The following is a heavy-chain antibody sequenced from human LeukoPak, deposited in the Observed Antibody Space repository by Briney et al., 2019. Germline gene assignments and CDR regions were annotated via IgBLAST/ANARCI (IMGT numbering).Heavy chain of an antibody. CDR3: ARSWIQLWLLDY. J-gene: IGHJ4*02. CDR1: GDSISSGGYY. D-gene: IGHD5-18*01. V-gene: IGHV4-31*03. CDR2: IYYSGST. Sequence: SQTLSLTCTVSGDSISSGGYYWSWIRQHPGKGLEWIGYIYYSGSTYYNPSLKSRVTISVDTSKNQFSLKLSSVTAADTAVYYCARSWIQLWLLDYWGQGTLVTVSS.